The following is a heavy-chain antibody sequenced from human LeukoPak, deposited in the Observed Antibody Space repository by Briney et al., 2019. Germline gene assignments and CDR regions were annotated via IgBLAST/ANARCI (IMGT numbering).Heavy chain of an antibody. CDR1: GYSIPELS. CDR3: ASMISSRQYKELYWFDP. Sequence: ASVKVSCKVSGYSIPELSIHWVRQAPGKGLEWMGGFDPEDDGETIYAQKFQGRVTMTEDTSTDTIYMELSSLRSEDTAMYYCASMISSRQYKELYWFDPWGQGTLVTVPS. CDR2: FDPEDDGET. V-gene: IGHV1-24*01. D-gene: IGHD3/OR15-3a*01. J-gene: IGHJ5*02.